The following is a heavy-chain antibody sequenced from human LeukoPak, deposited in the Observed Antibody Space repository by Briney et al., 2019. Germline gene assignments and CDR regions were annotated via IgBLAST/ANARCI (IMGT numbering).Heavy chain of an antibody. CDR3: VREYDFWSGYYPSYGMDV. D-gene: IGHD3-3*01. V-gene: IGHV4-30-4*01. CDR1: GGSISSGDYY. J-gene: IGHJ6*02. Sequence: PSQTLSLTCTVSGGSISSGDYYWSWIRQPPGKGLEWIGYIYYSGSTYYNPSLKSRVTISVDTSKNQLSLKLSSVTAADTAVYYCVREYDFWSGYYPSYGMDVWGQGTTVTVSS. CDR2: IYYSGST.